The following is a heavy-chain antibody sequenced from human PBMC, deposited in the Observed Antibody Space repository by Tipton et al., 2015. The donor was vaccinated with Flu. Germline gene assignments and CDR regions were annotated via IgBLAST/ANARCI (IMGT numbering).Heavy chain of an antibody. CDR2: VTHTGST. CDR3: AKTYFDSSDSPDRFDP. V-gene: IGHV4-34*01. D-gene: IGHD3-22*01. Sequence: TLSLTCAVYGGSFSGYYWSWIRRPPGKGLEWIGDVTHTGSTNYNPSLKSRVTISVDTSRNQFSLKLSSVTAADTAVYYCAKTYFDSSDSPDRFDPWGQGTLVTVSS. J-gene: IGHJ5*02. CDR1: GGSFSGYY.